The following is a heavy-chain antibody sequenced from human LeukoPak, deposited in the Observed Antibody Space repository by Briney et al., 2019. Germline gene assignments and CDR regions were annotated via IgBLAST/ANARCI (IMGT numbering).Heavy chain of an antibody. CDR1: GFTFDDYA. D-gene: IGHD6-19*01. J-gene: IGHJ4*02. V-gene: IGHV3-9*01. Sequence: GGSLRLSCAASGFTFDDYAMNWVRQAPGKGLEWVSGISWTSGSMGYADSVKGRFTISRDNAKNSLYLQMNSLRAEDTAVYYCASIAVAGTSADYWGQGTLVTVSS. CDR3: ASIAVAGTSADY. CDR2: ISWTSGSM.